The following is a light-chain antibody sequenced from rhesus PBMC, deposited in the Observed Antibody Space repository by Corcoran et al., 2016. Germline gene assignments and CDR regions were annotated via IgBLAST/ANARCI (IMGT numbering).Light chain of an antibody. CDR2: KAS. CDR1: ENVNNY. CDR3: QHGYGTLFT. Sequence: DIQMTQSPSSLSASVGDRVTITCRASENVNNYLNWYQQKPGKAPNLLIYKASTLQSGVPSRFSGSGSGTDYTFTISSLQPEDVATYYCQHGYGTLFTFGPGTKLDIK. V-gene: IGKV1-74*01. J-gene: IGKJ3*01.